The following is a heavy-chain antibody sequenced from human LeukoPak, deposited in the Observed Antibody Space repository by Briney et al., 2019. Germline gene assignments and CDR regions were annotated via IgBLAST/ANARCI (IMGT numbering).Heavy chain of an antibody. V-gene: IGHV3-74*01. CDR1: GFTFRSSW. Sequence: GGSLRLSCAASGFTFRSSWTHWVRQAPGKGLVWVSRINTDGSGTIYADSVKGRFTISRDNAKNTLYLQMNSLGVEDTAVYYCASFTNSAAFDIWGQGTMVTVSS. CDR3: ASFTNSAAFDI. CDR2: INTDGSGT. J-gene: IGHJ3*02. D-gene: IGHD4-23*01.